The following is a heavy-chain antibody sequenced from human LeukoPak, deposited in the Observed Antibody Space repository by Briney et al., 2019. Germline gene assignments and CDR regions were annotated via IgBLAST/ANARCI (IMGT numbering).Heavy chain of an antibody. CDR2: IYYSGST. V-gene: IGHV4-59*01. D-gene: IGHD5-18*01. CDR3: ARDRGYSYGHPNWFDP. Sequence: SETLSLTCTVSGGSISSYYWSWIRQPPGKGLEWIGYIYYSGSTNYNPSLKSRVTISVDTSKNQFSLKLSSVTAADTAVYYCARDRGYSYGHPNWFDPWGQGTLVTVSS. J-gene: IGHJ5*02. CDR1: GGSISSYY.